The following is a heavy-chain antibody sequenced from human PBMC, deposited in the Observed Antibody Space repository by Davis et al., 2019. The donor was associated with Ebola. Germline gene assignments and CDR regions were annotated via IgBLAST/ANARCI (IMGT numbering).Heavy chain of an antibody. CDR2: INYSGST. Sequence: PSETLSLTCTVSGGSISSSSYYWGWIRQPPGKGLEWIGSINYSGSTYYNPSLKSRATISVDTSKNQFSLKVNSVTAADTAVYYCARVGYCSSTNCWWNYYYYGMDVWGQGTTVTVSS. D-gene: IGHD2-2*01. CDR3: ARVGYCSSTNCWWNYYYYGMDV. V-gene: IGHV4-39*07. CDR1: GGSISSSSYY. J-gene: IGHJ6*02.